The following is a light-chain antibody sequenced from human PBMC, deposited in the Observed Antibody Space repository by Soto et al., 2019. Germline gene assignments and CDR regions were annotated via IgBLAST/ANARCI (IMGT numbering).Light chain of an antibody. CDR2: KAS. CDR1: QTISSW. Sequence: DIQMTQSPSTLSGSVGDRVTITCRASQTISSWLAWYQQKPGKAPKLLIYKASTLKSGVPSRFSGSGSGTEFTLTISSLQPDDFATYYCQHYNSYSEAFGTLTKVELK. CDR3: QHYNSYSEA. V-gene: IGKV1-5*03. J-gene: IGKJ1*01.